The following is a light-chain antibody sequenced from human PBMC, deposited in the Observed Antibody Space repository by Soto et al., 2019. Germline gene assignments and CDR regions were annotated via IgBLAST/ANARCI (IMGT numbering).Light chain of an antibody. CDR3: QQYGSSPFT. Sequence: EIVLTQSPATLSLSPGERATLSCRASQSVSSYLAWYHQKPGQAPRLLIYDASNWATGIPARFSGSGSGTDFTLTISRLEPEDFAVYYCQQYGSSPFTFXPGTKADIK. CDR2: DAS. V-gene: IGKV3-20*01. J-gene: IGKJ3*01. CDR1: QSVSSY.